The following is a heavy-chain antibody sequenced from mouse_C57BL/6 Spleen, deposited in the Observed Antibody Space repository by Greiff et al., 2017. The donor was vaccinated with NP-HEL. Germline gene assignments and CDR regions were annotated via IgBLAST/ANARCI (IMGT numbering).Heavy chain of an antibody. CDR1: GFNIKDYY. Sequence: EVMLVESGAELVKPGASVKLSCTASGFNIKDYYMHWVKQRTEQGLEWIGRIDPEDGETKYAPKFQGKATITADTSSNTAYLQLSSLTSEDTAVYYCARPRITTVVATDYFDYWGQGTTLTVSS. V-gene: IGHV14-2*01. D-gene: IGHD1-1*01. CDR2: IDPEDGET. CDR3: ARPRITTVVATDYFDY. J-gene: IGHJ2*01.